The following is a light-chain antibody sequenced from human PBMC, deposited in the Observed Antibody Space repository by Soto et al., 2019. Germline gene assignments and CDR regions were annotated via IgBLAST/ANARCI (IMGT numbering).Light chain of an antibody. Sequence: QSVLTQPPSASGSPGQSITISCTGTSSDVGGYNYVSWYQQHPGKAPKLMIYDVSNRPSGVSNRFSGSKSGNTASLTISGLQAEDEADYYCSSYTSSSFYVFGTGTKLTVL. V-gene: IGLV2-14*01. CDR3: SSYTSSSFYV. CDR1: SSDVGGYNY. CDR2: DVS. J-gene: IGLJ1*01.